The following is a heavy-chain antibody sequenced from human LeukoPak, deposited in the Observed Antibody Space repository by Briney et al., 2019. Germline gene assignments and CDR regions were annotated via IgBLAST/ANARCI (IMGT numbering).Heavy chain of an antibody. CDR3: ARPRAPYNNHHFHFYMDA. CDR1: GFTFSSYP. CDR2: ISVNGGSK. J-gene: IGHJ6*03. Sequence: GGSLTLACTASGFTFSSYPMLWVRQAPGKGLEFVSGISVNGGSKYYADSVEGRFTVSRDSSKNTLFLQLGSLRPDDTAVYYCARPRAPYNNHHFHFYMDAWGKGTTVVVSS. V-gene: IGHV3-64*02. D-gene: IGHD1-1*01.